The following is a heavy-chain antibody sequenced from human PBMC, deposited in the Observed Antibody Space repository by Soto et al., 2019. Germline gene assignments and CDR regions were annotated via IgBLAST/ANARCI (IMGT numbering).Heavy chain of an antibody. CDR2: IYYSGST. D-gene: IGHD6-13*01. Sequence: QVQLHESGPGLVKPSETLSLTCTVSGGSISSYYLSWIRQPPGKGLEWIGYIYYSGSTNYNPSLKSRVTISVDTSKNRFSLKLSSVTAADTAVYYCARGSTGYSSSWYRYWGQGTLVTVSS. CDR1: GGSISSYY. CDR3: ARGSTGYSSSWYRY. V-gene: IGHV4-59*08. J-gene: IGHJ4*02.